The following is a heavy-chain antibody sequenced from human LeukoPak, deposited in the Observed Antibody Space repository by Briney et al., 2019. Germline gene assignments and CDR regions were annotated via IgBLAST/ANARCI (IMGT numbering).Heavy chain of an antibody. CDR1: GGSISSYY. D-gene: IGHD3-16*01. V-gene: IGHV4-59*08. CDR2: IYYSGST. Sequence: SETLSLTCTVSGGSISSYYWSWIRQPPGEGLEWIGYIYYSGSTNYNPSLKSRVTISVDTSKNQFSLKLSSVTAADTAVYYCARRGRLGPSHAFDIWGQGTMVTVSS. CDR3: ARRGRLGPSHAFDI. J-gene: IGHJ3*02.